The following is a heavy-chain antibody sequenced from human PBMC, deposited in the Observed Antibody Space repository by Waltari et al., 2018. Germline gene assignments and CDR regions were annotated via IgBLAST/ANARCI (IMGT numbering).Heavy chain of an antibody. CDR2: ISGSGGDT. D-gene: IGHD2-15*01. J-gene: IGHJ4*02. CDR1: GGSITSNH. V-gene: IGHV4-4*07. CDR3: ARDLGYCSGGVCYGTHYFDS. Sequence: QLQLQESGPGLVKPSESLSLTCVVSGGSITSNHWSWIRQPPGKGLGWIGRISGSGGDTDYNPSLRGRVTISTDTSNNQFSLRLSSVTAADTAVYFCARDLGYCSGGVCYGTHYFDSWGQGVLVTVSS.